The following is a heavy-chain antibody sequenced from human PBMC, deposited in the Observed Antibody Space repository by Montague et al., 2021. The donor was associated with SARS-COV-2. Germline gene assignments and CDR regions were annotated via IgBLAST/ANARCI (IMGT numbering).Heavy chain of an antibody. V-gene: IGHV4-4*02. J-gene: IGHJ5*02. CDR1: GDSISSSAW. CDR3: ARGVAGEYWADCKTRDYSWFDA. D-gene: IGHD2/OR15-2a*01. CDR2: IYHTGST. Sequence: SETLSLTCAVSGDSISSSAWWSWVRQPPGKGLEWIAEIYHTGSTNYNPSLTSRVTLSVDKSNNQFSLKLTSVTAADTAVYFCARGVAGEYWADCKTRDYSWFDAWGQGIPVTVSS.